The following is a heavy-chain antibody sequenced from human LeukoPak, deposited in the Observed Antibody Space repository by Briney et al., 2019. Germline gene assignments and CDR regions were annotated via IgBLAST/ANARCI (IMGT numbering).Heavy chain of an antibody. CDR2: IYNSGST. CDR3: ARPSRDGYRYTFDY. D-gene: IGHD5-24*01. CDR1: GGSIGSYY. V-gene: IGHV4-59*01. Sequence: PSETLSLTRTVSGGSIGSYYWSWIRQPPGKGLEGIGYIYNSGSTNYSPSLKSRVTISVDTPKNQFSLKLSSVTAADTAVYYCARPSRDGYRYTFDYWGQGILVTVSS. J-gene: IGHJ4*02.